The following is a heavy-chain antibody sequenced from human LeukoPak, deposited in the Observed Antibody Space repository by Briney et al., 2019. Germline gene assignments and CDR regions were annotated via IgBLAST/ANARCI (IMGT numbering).Heavy chain of an antibody. D-gene: IGHD6-13*01. Sequence: GGSLRLSWAASGFAFSNCAMSCVRQAPGKGLEGVGRIKSKTDGGTTDYAAPVKGRFTISRDDSKNTLYLQMNSLKTEDTAVYYCTTAIIAAAGPGRLWNYWGQGTLVTVSS. CDR3: TTAIIAAAGPGRLWNY. V-gene: IGHV3-15*01. CDR1: GFAFSNCA. J-gene: IGHJ4*02. CDR2: IKSKTDGGTT.